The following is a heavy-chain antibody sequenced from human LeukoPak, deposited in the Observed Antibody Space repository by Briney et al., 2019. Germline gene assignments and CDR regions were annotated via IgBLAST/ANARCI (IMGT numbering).Heavy chain of an antibody. D-gene: IGHD2-2*01. CDR1: GFTFSSYE. CDR3: ARVMGAHCSSTSCYLSYYYYYGMDV. Sequence: GGSLRLSCATSGFTFSSYEMNWVRQAPGKGLEWISYITTSGTSTYYADSVKGRFTISRDNSKNTLYLQMNSLRAEDTAVYYCARVMGAHCSSTSCYLSYYYYYGMDVWGQGTTVTVSS. J-gene: IGHJ6*02. V-gene: IGHV3-48*03. CDR2: ITTSGTST.